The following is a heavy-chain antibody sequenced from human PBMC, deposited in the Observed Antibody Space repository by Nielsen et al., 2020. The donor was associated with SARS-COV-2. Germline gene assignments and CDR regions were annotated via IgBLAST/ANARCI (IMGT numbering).Heavy chain of an antibody. D-gene: IGHD3-10*02. CDR3: ARTLRSGSDYSPWFDP. J-gene: IGHJ5*02. Sequence: SGPTLVKPTQTLTLTCGVSGLSVSTSGMCVSWIRQSPGKALEWLARIDWDDTKYYSASLRTRLTISKDTSKNQVVLTMTNMDPVDTATYYCARTLRSGSDYSPWFDPWGQGALVTVSS. V-gene: IGHV2-70*11. CDR2: IDWDDTK. CDR1: GLSVSTSGMC.